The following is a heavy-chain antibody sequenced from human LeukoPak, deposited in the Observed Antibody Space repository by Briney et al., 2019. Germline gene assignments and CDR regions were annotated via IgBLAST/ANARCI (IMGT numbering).Heavy chain of an antibody. V-gene: IGHV4-39*01. Sequence: PSETLSLTCTVSGGAISSSDYYWGWIRQPPGKGLEWIGSIYYSGITYYNPSLKSRVTISLDTPKNQFSLKLSSMTAADTAVYYCARLIRMSIFGVVITPFDYWGQGTLVTVSS. CDR1: GGAISSSDYY. CDR3: ARLIRMSIFGVVITPFDY. D-gene: IGHD3-3*01. CDR2: IYYSGIT. J-gene: IGHJ4*02.